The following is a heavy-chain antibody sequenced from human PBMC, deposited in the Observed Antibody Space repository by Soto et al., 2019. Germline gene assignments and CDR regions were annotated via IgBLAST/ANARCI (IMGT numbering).Heavy chain of an antibody. Sequence: PGGSLRLSCAASGFTFDDYAMHWVRQAPGKGLEWVSGISWNSGSIDYADSVKGRFTISRDNAKSSLYLQMNSLRAEDTAFYYCAKVEIHVVVVAAIVYWGLGTLVTVSS. CDR2: ISWNSGSI. CDR3: AKVEIHVVVVAAIVY. J-gene: IGHJ4*02. V-gene: IGHV3-9*01. CDR1: GFTFDDYA. D-gene: IGHD2-15*01.